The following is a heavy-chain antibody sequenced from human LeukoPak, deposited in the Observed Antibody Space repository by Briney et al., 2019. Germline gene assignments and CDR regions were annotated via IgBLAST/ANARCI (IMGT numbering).Heavy chain of an antibody. D-gene: IGHD3-10*01. Sequence: SETLSLTCTVSGGSINSSYYYWGWIRQPPGKGLEWIGSIYYSGSTYYNPSLKSRVTISVDTSKNQFSLKLSSATAADTAAYYCARRGGIIRGVASYYYMDVWGKGTTVTISS. CDR1: GGSINSSYYY. CDR3: ARRGGIIRGVASYYYMDV. V-gene: IGHV4-39*01. CDR2: IYYSGST. J-gene: IGHJ6*03.